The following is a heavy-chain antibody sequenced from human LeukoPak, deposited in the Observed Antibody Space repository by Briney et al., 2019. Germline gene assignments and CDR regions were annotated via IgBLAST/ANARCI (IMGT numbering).Heavy chain of an antibody. V-gene: IGHV3-53*01. CDR2: IYSDNT. D-gene: IGHD3-3*01. CDR1: GFTVSSNS. J-gene: IGHJ4*02. Sequence: GGSLRLSCTVSGFTVSSNSMSWVRQAPGKGLEWVSFIYSDNTHYSDSVKGRFTISRDNSKNTLYLQMNSLRAEDTAVYYCAKRFVGFGSSSYYDFWSGYWAVDYWGQGTLVTVSS. CDR3: AKRFVGFGSSSYYDFWSGYWAVDY.